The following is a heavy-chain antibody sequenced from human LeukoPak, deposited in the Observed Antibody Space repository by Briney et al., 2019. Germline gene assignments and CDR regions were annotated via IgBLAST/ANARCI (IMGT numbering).Heavy chain of an antibody. D-gene: IGHD2-15*01. J-gene: IGHJ4*02. Sequence: SETLSLTCTVSGGSISSYYWSWIRQPPGKGLEWIGYIYYSGSTNYNPSLKSRVTISVDTSKNQFSLKLSSVTAADTAVYYCARVGVVAATFDYWGQGTPVTVSS. V-gene: IGHV4-59*01. CDR1: GGSISSYY. CDR2: IYYSGST. CDR3: ARVGVVAATFDY.